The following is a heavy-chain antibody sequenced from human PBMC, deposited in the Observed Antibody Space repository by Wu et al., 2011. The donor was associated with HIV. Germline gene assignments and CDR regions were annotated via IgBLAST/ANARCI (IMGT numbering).Heavy chain of an antibody. CDR3: ARSTYCGGDCYSGLGY. J-gene: IGHJ4*02. Sequence: QVQLVQSGAEVKKPGSSVKVSCKASGGTFSSYAISWVRQAPGQGLEWMGGIIPIFGTANYAQKFQGRVTITTDESTSTAYMELSSLRTEDTAVYYCARSTYCGGDCYSGLGYWGQGTLVTVSS. CDR2: IIPIFGTA. CDR1: GGTFSSYA. D-gene: IGHD2-21*02. V-gene: IGHV1-69*05.